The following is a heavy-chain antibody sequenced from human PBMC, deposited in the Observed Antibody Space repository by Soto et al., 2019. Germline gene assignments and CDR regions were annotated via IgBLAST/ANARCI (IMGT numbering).Heavy chain of an antibody. J-gene: IGHJ6*03. CDR2: IYYSGST. Sequence: PSETLSLTCTVSGGSISSGDYYWSWIRQPPGKGLEWIGYIYYSGSTYYNPSLKSRVTISVDTSKNQFSLKLSSVTAADTAVYYCARYLPIFGSYHMDVWGKGTTVTVSS. V-gene: IGHV4-30-4*02. D-gene: IGHD3-3*01. CDR1: GGSISSGDYY. CDR3: ARYLPIFGSYHMDV.